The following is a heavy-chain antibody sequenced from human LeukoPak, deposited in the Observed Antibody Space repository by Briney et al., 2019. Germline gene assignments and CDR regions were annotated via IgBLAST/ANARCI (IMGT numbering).Heavy chain of an antibody. CDR2: INHSGST. CDR3: ARNRVPAAMGWFDP. J-gene: IGHJ5*02. Sequence: PSETLSLTCAVYGGSFSGYYWSWIRQPPGKGLEWIREINHSGSTNYNPSLKSRVTISVDTSKNQFSLKLSSVTAADTAVYYCARNRVPAAMGWFDPWGQGTLVTVSS. V-gene: IGHV4-34*01. CDR1: GGSFSGYY. D-gene: IGHD2-2*01.